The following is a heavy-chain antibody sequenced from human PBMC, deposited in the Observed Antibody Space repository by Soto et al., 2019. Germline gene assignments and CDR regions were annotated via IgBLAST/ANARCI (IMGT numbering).Heavy chain of an antibody. V-gene: IGHV4-34*01. CDR2: INHSGST. CDR1: GGAFSGYY. J-gene: IGHJ4*02. Sequence: QVQLQQWGAGLLKPSETLSLTCAVYGGAFSGYYWTWIRQPPGTGLEWIGEINHSGSTNYNPSLKPRVPISVDTSKNQFSLTLTSVTATDTAVYYCARDKITVLFDYWGQGPLVTVSS. D-gene: IGHD3-10*01. CDR3: ARDKITVLFDY.